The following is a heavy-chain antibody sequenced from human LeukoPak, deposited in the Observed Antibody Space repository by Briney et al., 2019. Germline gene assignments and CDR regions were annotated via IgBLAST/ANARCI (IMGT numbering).Heavy chain of an antibody. CDR1: GFSFSNYG. J-gene: IGHJ4*02. CDR2: IKQDGSEK. CDR3: ARRSQVPVDFDY. V-gene: IGHV3-7*01. Sequence: GRSLRLSCAASGFSFSNYGMHWVRQAPGKGLEWVANIKQDGSEKYYVDSVKGRFTISRDNAKNSLYLQMNSLRAEDTAVYYCARRSQVPVDFDYWGQGTLVTVSS. D-gene: IGHD2-2*01.